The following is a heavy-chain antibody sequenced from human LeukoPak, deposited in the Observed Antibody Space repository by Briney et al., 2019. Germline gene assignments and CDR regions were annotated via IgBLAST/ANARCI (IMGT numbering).Heavy chain of an antibody. D-gene: IGHD1-26*01. CDR1: GYTFTGYY. Sequence: ASVKVSCKASGYTFTGYYMYWVRQAPGQGLEWMGWINPNTGGTNYAQKFQGRVTMTGETPISTVYMELSRLTSDDADVYYCERDRGSYFHDAFDIWGQGTMVTVSS. J-gene: IGHJ3*02. CDR3: ERDRGSYFHDAFDI. V-gene: IGHV1-2*02. CDR2: INPNTGGT.